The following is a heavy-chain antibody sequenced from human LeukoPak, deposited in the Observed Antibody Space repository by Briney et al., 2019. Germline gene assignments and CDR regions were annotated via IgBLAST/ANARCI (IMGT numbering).Heavy chain of an antibody. D-gene: IGHD1-26*01. J-gene: IGHJ4*02. CDR2: ISYGGSSE. V-gene: IGHV3-30*04. CDR3: SRSPGILGTNYFDY. CDR1: GFTFGTYA. Sequence: PGGSLRLSCAASGFTFGTYAMHWVRQAPGKGLEWVAVISYGGSSENYADSVKGRFTVSRDNSKSTLYLQMNSLTPDDTSVYYSSRSPGILGTNYFDYWGQGALVTVSS.